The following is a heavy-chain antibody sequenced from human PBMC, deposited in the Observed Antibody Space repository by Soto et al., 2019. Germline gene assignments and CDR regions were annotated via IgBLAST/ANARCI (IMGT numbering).Heavy chain of an antibody. CDR1: GFTFSIYA. J-gene: IGHJ4*02. D-gene: IGHD3-22*01. CDR3: ATGANFYYDTCRY. Sequence: PGGSLRLSCAAPGFTFSIYALHWVRQAPGKGLEWVAVMSPNGNNQYYADSVKGRFTISRDTSKSTLYLQMTSLRPDDTAVYYCATGANFYYDTCRYWGQGTLVTVSS. V-gene: IGHV3-30-3*01. CDR2: MSPNGNNQ.